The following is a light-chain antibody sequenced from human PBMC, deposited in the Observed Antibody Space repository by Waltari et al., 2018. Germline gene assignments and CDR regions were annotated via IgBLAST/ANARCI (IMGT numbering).Light chain of an antibody. CDR1: QSLLDSNAGNTY. J-gene: IGKJ2*01. CDR3: QHYYNNPRT. Sequence: VMTQTPLSLPVTPGEPASISCKSNQSLLDSNAGNTYLDWYVQKPGQPPKLLISWASNRESGVPDRFSGSGSGTDFTLTISSLQAEDVAVYYCQHYYNNPRTFGQGTKVEIK. CDR2: WAS. V-gene: IGKV4-1*01.